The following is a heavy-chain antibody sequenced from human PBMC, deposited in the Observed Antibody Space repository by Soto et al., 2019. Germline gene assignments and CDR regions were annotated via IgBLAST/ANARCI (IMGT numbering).Heavy chain of an antibody. Sequence: PSETLSLTCTVSGGSISSYYWSWIRQPPGKGLEWIGYIYHSGSTYYNPSLKSRVTITRDTSASTAYMELSSLRSEDTAVYYCARSSGYYYVDYWGQGTLVTVS. CDR1: GGSISSYY. J-gene: IGHJ4*02. CDR3: ARSSGYYYVDY. D-gene: IGHD3-22*01. CDR2: IYHSGST. V-gene: IGHV4-59*04.